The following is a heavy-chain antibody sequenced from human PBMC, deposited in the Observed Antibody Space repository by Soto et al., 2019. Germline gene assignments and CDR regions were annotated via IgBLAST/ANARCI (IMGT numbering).Heavy chain of an antibody. J-gene: IGHJ4*02. CDR1: GFTFSRFA. Sequence: EVQLLESGGGLVQPGGSLRLACAASGFTFSRFAMTWVRPGPGKGPEWVSSLNIDGSTYYADSVKGRFTISRDDSKNTLFLQMNSLRAEDTAIYYCAKNYYLDNWGQGTLITFSS. CDR2: LNIDGST. CDR3: AKNYYLDN. V-gene: IGHV3-23*01.